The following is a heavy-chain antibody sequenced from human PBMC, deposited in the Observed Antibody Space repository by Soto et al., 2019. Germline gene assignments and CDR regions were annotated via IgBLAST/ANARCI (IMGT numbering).Heavy chain of an antibody. CDR2: ISVYNANT. V-gene: IGHV1-18*01. Sequence: QVQLVQSGAEVKKPGASVRVSCKASGYTFSNYAINWVRQAPGQGLEWMGWISVYNANTNYTQKFHARVTMTTDTATSTAYMELRSLRSDDTAIYYCARGPLPDYYYSGGYSSTTDYLQEWGQGTLVIVSS. D-gene: IGHD3-22*01. CDR1: GYTFSNYA. CDR3: ARGPLPDYYYSGGYSSTTDYLQE. J-gene: IGHJ1*01.